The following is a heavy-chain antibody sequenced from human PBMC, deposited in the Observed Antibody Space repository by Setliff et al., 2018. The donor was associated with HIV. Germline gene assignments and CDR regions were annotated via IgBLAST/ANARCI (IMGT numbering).Heavy chain of an antibody. D-gene: IGHD6-19*01. Sequence: KTSETLSLTCTVSGDSVRNYYWSWIRQPPERGLDYIGYINYNGNTNYNPSLKSRVTMSFDSSKNQFSLRLRSMAAADAATYYCTADRASVWYGHWGQGTLVTVS. CDR2: INYNGNT. CDR1: GDSVRNYY. J-gene: IGHJ5*02. V-gene: IGHV4-59*02. CDR3: TADRASVWYGH.